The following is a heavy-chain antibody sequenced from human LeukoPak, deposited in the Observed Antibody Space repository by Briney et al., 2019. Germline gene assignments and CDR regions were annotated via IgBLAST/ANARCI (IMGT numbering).Heavy chain of an antibody. D-gene: IGHD3-10*01. V-gene: IGHV3-23*01. CDR2: INNSGGST. J-gene: IGHJ4*02. Sequence: GGSLRLSCAASESTFSSYAMTWVRQAPGKGLEWVSVINNSGGSTYYADSVKGRFTISRDNSKNTVYLQMNSLRAEDTAVYYCARNRGVAGVFDYWGQGTLVTVSS. CDR3: ARNRGVAGVFDY. CDR1: ESTFSSYA.